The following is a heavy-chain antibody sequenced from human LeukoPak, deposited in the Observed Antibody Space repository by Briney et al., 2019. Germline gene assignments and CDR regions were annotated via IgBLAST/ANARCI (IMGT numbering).Heavy chain of an antibody. CDR3: AVVVVAAQGAFDI. J-gene: IGHJ3*02. Sequence: SVKVSCKASGGTFSSYAISWVRQAPGQGLEWMGGIIPIFGTANYAQKFQGRVTITADKSTSTAYMELSSLRSEDTAVYYCAVVVVAAQGAFDIWGQGTMVTVSS. CDR2: IIPIFGTA. CDR1: GGTFSSYA. D-gene: IGHD2-15*01. V-gene: IGHV1-69*06.